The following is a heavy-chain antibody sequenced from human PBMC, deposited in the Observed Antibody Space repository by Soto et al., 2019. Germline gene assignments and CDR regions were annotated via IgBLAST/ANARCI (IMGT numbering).Heavy chain of an antibody. CDR1: GYTLTELS. Sequence: ASVKVSCKVSGYTLTELSMHWVRQAPGKGLEWMGGFDPEDGETIYAQKFQGRVTMTEDTSTDTAYMELSSLRSEDTAVYYCATNIAVALPFDYWGQGTLVTVSS. CDR3: ATNIAVALPFDY. V-gene: IGHV1-24*01. J-gene: IGHJ4*02. CDR2: FDPEDGET. D-gene: IGHD6-19*01.